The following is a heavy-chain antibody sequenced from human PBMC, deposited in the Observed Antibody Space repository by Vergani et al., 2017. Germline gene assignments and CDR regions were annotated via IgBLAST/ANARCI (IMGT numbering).Heavy chain of an antibody. CDR1: GFTFNSYA. CDR3: ATVCGSISCPYGVGAFDF. V-gene: IGHV3-23*01. J-gene: IGHJ3*01. CDR2: INNNGGST. Sequence: QLLESGGGLIQPGGSLRLSCAASGFTFNSYAMTWVRQAPGKGLEWGSGINNNGGSTYYADSVKGRFTISRDNSKNTLYLQMTALRAEDSATYYCATVCGSISCPYGVGAFDFWGHGTMVTVSS. D-gene: IGHD2-2*01.